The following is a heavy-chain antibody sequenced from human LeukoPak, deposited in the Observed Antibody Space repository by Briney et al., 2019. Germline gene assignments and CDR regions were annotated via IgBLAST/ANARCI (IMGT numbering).Heavy chain of an antibody. CDR3: ARAPPYNWNYLKYYYYMDV. Sequence: SETLSLTCTVSGGSISNYYWSWIRQPPGKGLEWIGYIYYSGSTNNNPSLKSRVTISVDTSKNQFSLKLNSVTAADTAVYYCARAPPYNWNYLKYYYYMDVWGKGTTVTVSS. J-gene: IGHJ6*03. CDR1: GGSISNYY. V-gene: IGHV4-59*01. CDR2: IYYSGST. D-gene: IGHD1-7*01.